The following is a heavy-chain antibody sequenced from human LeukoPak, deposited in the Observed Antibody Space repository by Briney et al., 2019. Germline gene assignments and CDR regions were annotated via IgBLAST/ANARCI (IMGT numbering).Heavy chain of an antibody. CDR1: GFTFSSSS. J-gene: IGHJ6*02. CDR3: ARDYYCSSTSCYNYGMDV. CDR2: ISSSSSYI. Sequence: GGSLRLSCAASGFTFSSSSMNWVRQAPGKGLEWVSSISSSSSYIYYADSVKGRFTISRDNAKNSLYLQMNSLRAEDTAVYYCARDYYCSSTSCYNYGMDVWGQGTTVTVSS. D-gene: IGHD2-2*01. V-gene: IGHV3-21*01.